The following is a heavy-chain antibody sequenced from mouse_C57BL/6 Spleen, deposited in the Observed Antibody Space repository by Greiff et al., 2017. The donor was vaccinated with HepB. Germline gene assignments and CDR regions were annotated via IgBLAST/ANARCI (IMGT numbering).Heavy chain of an antibody. Sequence: VQLQQSGPELVKPGASVKISCKASGYTFTDYNMDWVKQSHGKSLEWIGDINPNNGGTNYNQKFKGKATLTVDKSSSTAYMELRSLTSEDTAVYYCARRGVNYYGSSYYFDYWGQGTTLTVSS. D-gene: IGHD1-1*01. CDR3: ARRGVNYYGSSYYFDY. CDR2: INPNNGGT. V-gene: IGHV1-18*01. CDR1: GYTFTDYN. J-gene: IGHJ2*01.